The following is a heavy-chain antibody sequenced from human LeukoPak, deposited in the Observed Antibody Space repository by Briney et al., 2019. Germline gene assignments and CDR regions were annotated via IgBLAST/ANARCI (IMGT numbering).Heavy chain of an antibody. CDR1: GYTFTSYD. J-gene: IGHJ6*02. V-gene: IGHV1-8*01. CDR3: AQRLYDFWSGYYYYYGMDV. CDR2: MNPNSGNT. Sequence: ASVKVSCKASGYTFTSYDINWVRQATGQGLEWMGWMNPNSGNTGYAQKFQGRVTMTRNTSISTAYMELSSLRSEDTAVYYCAQRLYDFWSGYYYYYGMDVWGQGTTVTVSS. D-gene: IGHD3-3*01.